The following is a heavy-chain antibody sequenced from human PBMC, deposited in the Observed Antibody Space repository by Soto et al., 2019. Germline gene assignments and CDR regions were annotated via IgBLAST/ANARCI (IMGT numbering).Heavy chain of an antibody. CDR3: ARGFPLWFDP. CDR1: GYTFTSYA. V-gene: IGHV1-18*01. CDR2: ISAYNGNT. Sequence: EASVKVSCKASGYTFTSYAISWVRQAPGQGLEWMGWISAYNGNTKNAQKLQGRVTMTTDTSTSTAYMELRSLRSDDTAVYYCARGFPLWFDPWGQGTLVTVSS. J-gene: IGHJ5*02. D-gene: IGHD3-16*02.